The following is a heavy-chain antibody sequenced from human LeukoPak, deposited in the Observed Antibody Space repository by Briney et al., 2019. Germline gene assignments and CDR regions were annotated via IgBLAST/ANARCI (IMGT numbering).Heavy chain of an antibody. Sequence: SETLSLTCAVSGGSISSGGYSWSWIRQHPGKGLEWIGYIYYSGSTYYNPSLKSRVSISVDTSKNQFSLKLSSVTAADTAVYYCARGYPITIFGVVTPRDFDYWGQGTLVTVSS. CDR1: GGSISSGGYS. J-gene: IGHJ4*02. CDR3: ARGYPITIFGVVTPRDFDY. D-gene: IGHD3-3*01. CDR2: IYYSGST. V-gene: IGHV4-31*11.